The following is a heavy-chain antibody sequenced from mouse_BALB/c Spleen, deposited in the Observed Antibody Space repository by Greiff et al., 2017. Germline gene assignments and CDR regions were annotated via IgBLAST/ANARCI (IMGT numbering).Heavy chain of an antibody. V-gene: IGHV1-69*02. D-gene: IGHD2-1*01. Sequence: QVQLQQPGAELVRPGASVKLSCKASGYTFTSYWINWVKQRPGQGLEWIGNIYPSDSYTNYNQKFKDKATLTVDKSSSTAYMQLSSPTSEDSAVYYCTRRDYGNYEGYFDVWGAGTTVTVSS. CDR2: IYPSDSYT. CDR1: GYTFTSYW. J-gene: IGHJ1*01. CDR3: TRRDYGNYEGYFDV.